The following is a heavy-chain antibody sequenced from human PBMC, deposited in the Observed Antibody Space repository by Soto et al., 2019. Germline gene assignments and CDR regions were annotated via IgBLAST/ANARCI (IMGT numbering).Heavy chain of an antibody. CDR1: GYPFTTYW. J-gene: IGHJ4*02. CDR2: IYPGGSDT. CDR3: ARRDSSGYSYVDY. Sequence: PGESLKISCKGSGYPFTTYWIGWVRQTPGKGLEWMGIIYPGGSDTRYSPSFQGQVTISADKSTSTAYLQWSSLKASDTAMYYCARRDSSGYSYVDYWGQGTLVTVSS. V-gene: IGHV5-51*01. D-gene: IGHD3-22*01.